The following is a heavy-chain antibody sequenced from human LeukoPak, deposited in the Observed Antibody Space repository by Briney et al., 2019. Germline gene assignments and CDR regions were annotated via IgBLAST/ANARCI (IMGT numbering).Heavy chain of an antibody. V-gene: IGHV3-53*01. CDR2: MYSSGTT. Sequence: GGSLRLSCAASGFTVSSNFISWVRQAPGKGLEWVSVMYSSGTTYYADSVKGRFTISRDNLKNTVYLQMSGLRAEDTALYYCARVMNSGRLGNFFDYWGLGTLVTVSS. CDR3: ARVMNSGRLGNFFDY. J-gene: IGHJ4*02. D-gene: IGHD6-19*01. CDR1: GFTVSSNF.